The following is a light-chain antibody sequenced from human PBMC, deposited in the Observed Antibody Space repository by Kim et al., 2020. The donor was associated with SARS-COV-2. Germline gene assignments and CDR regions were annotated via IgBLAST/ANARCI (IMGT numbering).Light chain of an antibody. Sequence: ISSWLAWYQQKPGKAPKLLIYKASSLESGVPSRFSGSGSGTEFTLTISNLQPDDFATYYCQQYNSYPWTFGQGTKVDIK. CDR3: QQYNSYPWT. CDR2: KAS. CDR1: ISSW. V-gene: IGKV1-5*03. J-gene: IGKJ1*01.